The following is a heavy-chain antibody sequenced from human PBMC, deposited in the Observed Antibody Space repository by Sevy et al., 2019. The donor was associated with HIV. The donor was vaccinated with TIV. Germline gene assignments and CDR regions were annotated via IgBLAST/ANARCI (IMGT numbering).Heavy chain of an antibody. CDR3: AKRQTSTYYDSSGYKEGALDY. D-gene: IGHD3-22*01. CDR1: GFTFSSYA. CDR2: ISGSSGST. J-gene: IGHJ4*02. V-gene: IGHV3-23*01. Sequence: GGSLRLSCAASGFTFSSYAMSWVRQAPGKGLEWVSAISGSSGSTYYADSVKGRFTISRDNSKNTLYLQMNSLRAEDTAVYYCAKRQTSTYYDSSGYKEGALDYWGQGTLVTVSS.